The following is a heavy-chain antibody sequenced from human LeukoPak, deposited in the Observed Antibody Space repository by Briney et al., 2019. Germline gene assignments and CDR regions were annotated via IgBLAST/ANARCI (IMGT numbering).Heavy chain of an antibody. Sequence: ASVKVSCKASGYTFTSYDTNWVRQATGQGLEWMGWMNPNSGNTGYAQKFQGRVTMTTDTSTSTAYMELKSLRSDDTAVYYCARVDAQVATYDAFDIWGQGTMVTVSS. J-gene: IGHJ3*02. CDR3: ARVDAQVATYDAFDI. V-gene: IGHV1-8*01. CDR1: GYTFTSYD. CDR2: MNPNSGNT. D-gene: IGHD5-12*01.